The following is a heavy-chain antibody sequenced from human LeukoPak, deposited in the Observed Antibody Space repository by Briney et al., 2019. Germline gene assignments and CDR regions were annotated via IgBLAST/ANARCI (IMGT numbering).Heavy chain of an antibody. Sequence: ASVKVSCKASGYTFSNYGISWVRQAPGQGLEWMGWISTCNGITNYAQRLQGRVTMTTDTSTTTAYMELRSLRSDDTAVYYCARDQNYYDSSGPDYWGQGTLVTVSS. CDR1: GYTFSNYG. CDR3: ARDQNYYDSSGPDY. V-gene: IGHV1-18*01. J-gene: IGHJ4*02. CDR2: ISTCNGIT. D-gene: IGHD3-22*01.